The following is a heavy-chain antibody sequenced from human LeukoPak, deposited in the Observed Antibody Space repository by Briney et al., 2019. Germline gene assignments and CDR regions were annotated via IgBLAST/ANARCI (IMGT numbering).Heavy chain of an antibody. J-gene: IGHJ3*02. CDR2: ISYYGSHK. V-gene: IGHV3-30*16. CDR1: GFTFSSYA. D-gene: IGHD3-22*01. CDR3: ARSFVRFLDTLPSAYYYDSSGYPGDSFYI. Sequence: GGSLTLSCTASGFTFSSYAMHWVRQAPGKGIEGVAVISYYGSHKYYADSVKGGFTISRDNSKTTQYLQMNSLRAEDTAMYYCARSFVRFLDTLPSAYYYDSSGYPGDSFYIWGQGKMVTVSS.